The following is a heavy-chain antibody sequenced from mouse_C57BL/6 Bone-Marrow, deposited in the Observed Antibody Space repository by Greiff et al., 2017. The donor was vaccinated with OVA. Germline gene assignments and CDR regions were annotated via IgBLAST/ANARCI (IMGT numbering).Heavy chain of an antibody. V-gene: IGHV1-80*01. Sequence: VQLQQSGAELVKPGASVKISCKASGYAFSSYWMNWVKQRPGKGLEWIGQIYPGDGDTNYNGKFKGKATLTADKSSSTAYMQLSRLTSEDSAVYFCARSGWLPLFAYWGQGTLVTVSA. D-gene: IGHD2-3*01. CDR1: GYAFSSYW. CDR3: ARSGWLPLFAY. CDR2: IYPGDGDT. J-gene: IGHJ3*01.